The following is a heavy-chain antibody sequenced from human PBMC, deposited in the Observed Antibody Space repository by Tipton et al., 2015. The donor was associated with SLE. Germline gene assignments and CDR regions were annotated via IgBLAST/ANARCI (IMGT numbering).Heavy chain of an antibody. CDR2: INTDDSTT. J-gene: IGHJ4*02. CDR3: LRYNTGWV. Sequence: SLRLSCVASGSGITNYLHRLRQGPGKGLVWVSRINTDDSTTVYADSVKGRFTISRDNAKNTLYLQMNSLRAEDTAVYYCLRYNTGWVWGQGKLVTVSS. CDR1: GSGITNY. V-gene: IGHV3-74*01. D-gene: IGHD3-9*01.